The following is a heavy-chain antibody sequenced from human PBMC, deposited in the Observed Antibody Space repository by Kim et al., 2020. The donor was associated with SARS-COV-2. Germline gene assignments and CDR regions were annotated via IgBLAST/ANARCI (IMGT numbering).Heavy chain of an antibody. Sequence: GGSLRLSCEASGFMFSTYRMHWVRQAPGKGLVWVSRINSDGTIFDYADSVKGRITISRDNAKNTLNLQMNSRRAEDTATYYCASARSRRWGGWGQGTLVTVSS. CDR2: INSDGTIF. CDR1: GFMFSTYR. V-gene: IGHV3-74*01. D-gene: IGHD3-16*01. CDR3: ASARSRRWGG. J-gene: IGHJ4*02.